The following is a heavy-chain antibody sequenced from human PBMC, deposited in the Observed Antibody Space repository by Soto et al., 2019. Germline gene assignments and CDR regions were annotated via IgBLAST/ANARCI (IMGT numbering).Heavy chain of an antibody. Sequence: SGPTLVNPTQTLALTCTFSGFSLITRGMYISWIRQPPGKALEWLSVIDWDDGKYYSTSLKTRLTISKDTSENQVVLTMTNMDPVDTATYYCARSSRGFTIFGVVDFDYWGQGTLVTVSS. CDR2: IDWDDGK. V-gene: IGHV2-70*01. CDR1: GFSLITRGMY. J-gene: IGHJ4*02. D-gene: IGHD3-3*01. CDR3: ARSSRGFTIFGVVDFDY.